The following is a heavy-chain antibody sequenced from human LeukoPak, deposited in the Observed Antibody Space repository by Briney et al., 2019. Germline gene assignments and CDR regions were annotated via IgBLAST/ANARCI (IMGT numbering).Heavy chain of an antibody. D-gene: IGHD3-10*01. CDR3: ARSYYGSGSSRFDP. V-gene: IGHV1-2*02. J-gene: IGHJ5*02. CDR2: VNPNSGGT. CDR1: GYTFTGYY. Sequence: GASVKVSCKASGYTFTGYYMHWVRQAPGQXLEWMGWVNPNSGGTNYAQKFQGRVTMTRDTSISTAYMELSRLRSDDTAAYYCARSYYGSGSSRFDPWGQGTLVTVSS.